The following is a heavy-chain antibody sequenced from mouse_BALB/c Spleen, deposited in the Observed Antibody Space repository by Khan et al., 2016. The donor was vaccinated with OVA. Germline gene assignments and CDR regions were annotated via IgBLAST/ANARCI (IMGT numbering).Heavy chain of an antibody. Sequence: QVQLKESGPGLVAPSQSLSITCTVSGFSLTSYGVSWVRQPPGKGLEWLGVIWGDGNTNYHSALISRLSISKDNSKSQVFLKLNSRQTDDTATYYCASYYGNYPYAMDYWGQGTSVTVSS. CDR3: ASYYGNYPYAMDY. CDR1: GFSLTSYG. V-gene: IGHV2-3*01. D-gene: IGHD2-10*01. J-gene: IGHJ4*01. CDR2: IWGDGNT.